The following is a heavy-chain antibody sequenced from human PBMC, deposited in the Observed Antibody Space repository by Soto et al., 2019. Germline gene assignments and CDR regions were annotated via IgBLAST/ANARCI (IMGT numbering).Heavy chain of an antibody. J-gene: IGHJ6*02. Sequence: PGGSLRLSCAASGFTFSSYSMNWVRQAPGKGLEWVSSISSSSSYIYYADSVKGRFTISRDNAKNSLYLQMNSLRAEYTAVYYCARDYQRSSRPGMDVWGQGTTVTVSS. CDR3: ARDYQRSSRPGMDV. CDR2: ISSSSSYI. CDR1: GFTFSSYS. D-gene: IGHD6-6*01. V-gene: IGHV3-21*01.